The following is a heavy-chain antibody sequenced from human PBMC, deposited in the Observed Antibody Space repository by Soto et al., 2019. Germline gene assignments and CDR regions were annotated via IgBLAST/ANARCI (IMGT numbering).Heavy chain of an antibody. Sequence: EVQLVESGGGLVKPGGSLRLSCAASGFTFSSYSMNWVRQAPGKGLEWVSSISSSSSYIYYADSVKGRFTISRDNAKNSLYLQMNSLRAEDTAVYYCARDVPPALGYIAARRYFDYWGQGTLVTVSS. J-gene: IGHJ4*02. V-gene: IGHV3-21*01. CDR2: ISSSSSYI. D-gene: IGHD6-6*01. CDR1: GFTFSSYS. CDR3: ARDVPPALGYIAARRYFDY.